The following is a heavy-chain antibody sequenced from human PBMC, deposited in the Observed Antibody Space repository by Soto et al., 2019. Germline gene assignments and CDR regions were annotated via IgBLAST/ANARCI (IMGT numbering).Heavy chain of an antibody. J-gene: IGHJ3*01. D-gene: IGHD6-19*01. CDR2: ISYDGSNK. V-gene: IGHV3-30*18. CDR1: GFTFSSYG. CDR3: AKEGREIAVAGDLF. Sequence: GGSLRLSCGASGFTFSSYGMHWVRQAPGKGLEWVAVISYDGSNKYYADSVKGRFTISRDNSKNTLYLQMNSLRAEDTAVYYCAKEGREIAVAGDLFWAQGTMVTV.